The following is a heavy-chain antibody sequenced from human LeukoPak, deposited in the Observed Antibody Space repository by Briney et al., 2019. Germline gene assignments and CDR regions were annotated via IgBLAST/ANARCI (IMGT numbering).Heavy chain of an antibody. J-gene: IGHJ1*01. CDR3: ARVPHERSPYPDE. CDR2: IRPYNGDT. D-gene: IGHD3-16*01. V-gene: IGHV1-18*01. Sequence: GASVKVSCTASGYTFTINGITWGRHAPGQGLERVGWIRPYNGDTNSAHKFPGRGTGTTYTATITAYMEMRSRRSDDTAVCYCARVPHERSPYPDEWGQRSLVTAS. CDR1: GYTFTING.